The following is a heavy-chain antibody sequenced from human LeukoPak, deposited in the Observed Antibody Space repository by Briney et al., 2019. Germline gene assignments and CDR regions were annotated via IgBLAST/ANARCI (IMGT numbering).Heavy chain of an antibody. CDR3: ARETAAAGSFIAINDY. J-gene: IGHJ4*02. V-gene: IGHV4-34*01. CDR2: INDSEST. Sequence: SETLSLTCAVYGGSFSGYYWSWIRQPPGKGLEWIGEINDSESTNYNPSLKSRVTISVDTSKKQFSLKLSSVTAADTAIYYCARETAAAGSFIAINDYWGQGTLVTVSS. D-gene: IGHD6-13*01. CDR1: GGSFSGYY.